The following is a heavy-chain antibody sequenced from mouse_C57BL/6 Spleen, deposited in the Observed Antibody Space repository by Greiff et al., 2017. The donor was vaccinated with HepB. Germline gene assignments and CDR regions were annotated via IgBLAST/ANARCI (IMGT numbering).Heavy chain of an antibody. J-gene: IGHJ1*03. CDR1: GYTFTDYE. Sequence: QVQLQQSGAELVRPGASVTLSCKASGYTFTDYEMHWVKQTPVHGLEWIGAIDPETGGTAYNQKFKGKAILTADKSSSSAYMELRSLTSEDSAVYYCTRLLRSPFWYFDVWGTGTTVTVSS. D-gene: IGHD1-1*01. V-gene: IGHV1-15*01. CDR3: TRLLRSPFWYFDV. CDR2: IDPETGGT.